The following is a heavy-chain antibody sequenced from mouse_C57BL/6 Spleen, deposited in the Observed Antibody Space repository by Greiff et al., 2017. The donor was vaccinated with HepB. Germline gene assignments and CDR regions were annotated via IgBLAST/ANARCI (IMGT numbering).Heavy chain of an antibody. D-gene: IGHD2-5*01. J-gene: IGHJ2*01. V-gene: IGHV5-6*01. CDR2: ISSGGSYT. CDR1: GFTFSSYG. Sequence: EVQLQESGGDLVKPGGSLKLSCAASGFTFSSYGMSWVRQTPDKRLEWVATISSGGSYTYYPDSVKGRFTISRDNAKNTLYLQMSSLKSEDTAMYYCARQVTDYWGQGTTLTVSS. CDR3: ARQVTDY.